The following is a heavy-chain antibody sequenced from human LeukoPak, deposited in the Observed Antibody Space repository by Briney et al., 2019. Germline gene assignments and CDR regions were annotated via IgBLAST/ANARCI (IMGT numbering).Heavy chain of an antibody. CDR3: ARGSSSGYPYYFDY. Sequence: GGSLRLSCAASGFTFSSYSMNWVRQAPGKGLEWVSSISSSSSYIYYADSVKGRFTISRDNAKNSLYLQMNSLRAEDTAVYYCARGSSSGYPYYFDYWGQGTLVTVSS. V-gene: IGHV3-21*01. CDR2: ISSSSSYI. J-gene: IGHJ4*02. CDR1: GFTFSSYS. D-gene: IGHD3-22*01.